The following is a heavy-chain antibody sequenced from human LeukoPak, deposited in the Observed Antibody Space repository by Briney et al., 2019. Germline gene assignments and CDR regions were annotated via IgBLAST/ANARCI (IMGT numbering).Heavy chain of an antibody. V-gene: IGHV3-66*01. D-gene: IGHD2-21*02. J-gene: IGHJ4*02. CDR1: GFTFSSYA. CDR3: ARVVTAIDY. Sequence: GGSLRLSCAASGFTFSSYAMSWVRQAPGKGLEWVSVIYSGGSTYYADSVKGRFTISRDNSKNTLYLQMNSLRAEDTAVYYCARVVTAIDYWGQGTLVTVSS. CDR2: IYSGGST.